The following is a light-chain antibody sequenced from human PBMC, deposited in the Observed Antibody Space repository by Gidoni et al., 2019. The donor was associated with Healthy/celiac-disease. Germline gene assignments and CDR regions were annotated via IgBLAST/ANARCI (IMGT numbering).Light chain of an antibody. CDR2: GAS. Sequence: DIVLTQSPGNLSLSPGERATLSCRASQSVSSSYLACYQQKPGQAPRLRIYGASSRATGIPDRFSGSGSGTDVTLTISRLEPEDFAVYYCQLYGSSPLTFGGGTKVDIK. CDR1: QSVSSSY. CDR3: QLYGSSPLT. J-gene: IGKJ4*01. V-gene: IGKV3-20*01.